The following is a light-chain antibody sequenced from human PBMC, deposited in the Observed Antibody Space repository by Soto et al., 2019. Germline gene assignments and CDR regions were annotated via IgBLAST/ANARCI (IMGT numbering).Light chain of an antibody. Sequence: EIVLTQSPATLSLSPGERATLSCRASQSVSSYLAWYQQKPGQAPRLLLYDASNRATDFRSRLSGSESGTEFTLTISDLKPEDIARYGCQQRSNWPLTFGNGNNVDV. J-gene: IGKJ3*01. CDR3: QQRSNWPLT. V-gene: IGKV3-11*01. CDR1: QSVSSY. CDR2: DAS.